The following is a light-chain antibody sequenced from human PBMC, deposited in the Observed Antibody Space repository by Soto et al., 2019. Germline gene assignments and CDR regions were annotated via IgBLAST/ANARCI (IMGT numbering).Light chain of an antibody. CDR2: DAS. J-gene: IGKJ5*01. Sequence: IVLTQSPATLSLSPGEKATLSCRASQSVTHYLAWYQHKPGQASRLLIYDASSRATGIPARFSGSGSGTDFTLTISSLEPEDFAVYYCQQRSNWPRITFGQGTRLDIK. V-gene: IGKV3-11*01. CDR1: QSVTHY. CDR3: QQRSNWPRIT.